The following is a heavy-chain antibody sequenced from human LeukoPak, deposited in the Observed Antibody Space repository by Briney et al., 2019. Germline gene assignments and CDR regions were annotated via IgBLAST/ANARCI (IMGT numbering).Heavy chain of an antibody. V-gene: IGHV1-46*03. J-gene: IGHJ5*02. CDR1: GYTFTRYY. CDR2: INPSGGST. D-gene: IGHD3-3*01. Sequence: GASVKVSCKASGYTFTRYYMHWVRQAPGQGLEWMGIINPSGGSTSYAQKFQGRVTMTRDTSTSTVYMELSSLRSEDTAVYYCARGAPRFLEWLKGFDPWGQGTLVTVSS. CDR3: ARGAPRFLEWLKGFDP.